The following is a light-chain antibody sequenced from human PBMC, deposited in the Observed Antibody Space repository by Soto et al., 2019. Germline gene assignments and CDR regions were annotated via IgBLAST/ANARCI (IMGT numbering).Light chain of an antibody. J-gene: IGLJ1*01. Sequence: SVLTKPASVSGSPGQSITIYCTGTSSDVGCYNYVSWYQQHPGKAPKLIIYDVSNRPSGVSNRFSGSKSGNTASLTISGLQAEDEADYYCSSYTSSSTPVFGTGTKVTVL. V-gene: IGLV2-14*01. CDR2: DVS. CDR1: SSDVGCYNY. CDR3: SSYTSSSTPV.